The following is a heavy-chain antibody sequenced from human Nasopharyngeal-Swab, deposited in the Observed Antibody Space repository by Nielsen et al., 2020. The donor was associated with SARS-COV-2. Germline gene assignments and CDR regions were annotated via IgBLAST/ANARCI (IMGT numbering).Heavy chain of an antibody. CDR2: ISWNGNIR. J-gene: IGHJ2*01. D-gene: IGHD1-20*01. CDR1: GFTFDDYA. Sequence: SLKISYAASGFTFDDYAMYWVRQAPGKGLEWVSGISWNGNIRGHADSVEGRFTISRDNAKSSLYLQMSSLRVEDTALYYCARENNWEALRYFDLWGRGTLVTVSS. V-gene: IGHV3-9*01. CDR3: ARENNWEALRYFDL.